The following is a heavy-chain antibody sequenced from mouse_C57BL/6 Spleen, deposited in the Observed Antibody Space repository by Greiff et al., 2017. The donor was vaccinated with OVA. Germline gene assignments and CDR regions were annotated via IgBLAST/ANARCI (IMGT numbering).Heavy chain of an antibody. CDR1: GFTFSDYG. V-gene: IGHV5-17*01. Sequence: EVLLVESGAGLVKPGGSLKLSCTASGFTFSDYGMHWVRQAPEKGLEWVAYISSGSSTIYYADTFKGRFTITRDNAKNTLFLQMTSLTSEDTAMYYCAKGGNPYMDYWGQGTSVTVSS. CDR2: ISSGSSTI. J-gene: IGHJ4*01. D-gene: IGHD2-1*01. CDR3: AKGGNPYMDY.